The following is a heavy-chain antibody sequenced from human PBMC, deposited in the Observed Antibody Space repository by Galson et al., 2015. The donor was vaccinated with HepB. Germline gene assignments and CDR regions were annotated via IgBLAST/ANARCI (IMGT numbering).Heavy chain of an antibody. CDR3: TRGVGSSTWEGPDCYLDL. J-gene: IGHJ2*01. D-gene: IGHD6-13*01. Sequence: CAISGDSVSRNSAAWNWIRQSPSRGLEWLGRAYYRSKWYNDYAVSVKSRITISPEASKNQISLQLNSVTPEDTAVYFCTRGVGSSTWEGPDCYLDLWGRGTLGTVSS. CDR1: GDSVSRNSAA. CDR2: AYYRSKWYN. V-gene: IGHV6-1*01.